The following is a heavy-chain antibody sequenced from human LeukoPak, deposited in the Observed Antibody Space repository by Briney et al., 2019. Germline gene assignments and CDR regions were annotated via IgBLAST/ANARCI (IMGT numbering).Heavy chain of an antibody. CDR2: IYYSGST. CDR3: ARMGSIGSSGYYLSYYYYYMDV. J-gene: IGHJ6*03. CDR1: GGSFSGYY. V-gene: IGHV4-34*01. D-gene: IGHD3-22*01. Sequence: SETLSLTCAVYGGSFSGYYWSWIRQPPGKGLEWIGSIYYSGSTYYKPSLKSRVTISVDTSKNQFSLKLSSVTAADTAVYYCARMGSIGSSGYYLSYYYYYMDVWGKGTTVTISS.